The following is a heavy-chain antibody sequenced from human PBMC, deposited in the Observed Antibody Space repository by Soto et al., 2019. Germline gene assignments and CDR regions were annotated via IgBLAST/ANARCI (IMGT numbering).Heavy chain of an antibody. D-gene: IGHD6-19*01. Sequence: GGSLRLSCAASGFTFSSYAMSWVRQAPGKGLEWVSAISGSGGSTYYADSVKGRFTISRDNSKNTLYLQMNSLRAEDTAVYYCVKEVGVDLAVAGHTFDYWGQGTPVTVSS. CDR3: VKEVGVDLAVAGHTFDY. CDR1: GFTFSSYA. CDR2: ISGSGGST. V-gene: IGHV3-23*01. J-gene: IGHJ4*02.